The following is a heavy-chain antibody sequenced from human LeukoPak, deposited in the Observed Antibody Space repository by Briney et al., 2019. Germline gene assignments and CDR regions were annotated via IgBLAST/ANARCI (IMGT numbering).Heavy chain of an antibody. J-gene: IGHJ6*03. Sequence: SQTLSLTCTVSGGSISSGSYYWSSIRQPAGKGLEWIGRIYISGSTNYNPSLKSRDTISVDTCKNQFSLKLSSVTAADTAVYYCARDRVKEYQLLGYYYYYYMDVWGKGTTVTVSS. CDR2: IYISGST. CDR3: ARDRVKEYQLLGYYYYYYMDV. V-gene: IGHV4-61*02. CDR1: GGSISSGSYY. D-gene: IGHD2-2*01.